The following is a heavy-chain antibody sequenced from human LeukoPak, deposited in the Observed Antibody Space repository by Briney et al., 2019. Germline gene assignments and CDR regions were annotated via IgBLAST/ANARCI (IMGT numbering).Heavy chain of an antibody. CDR3: ARHGTTVVTPNY. J-gene: IGHJ4*02. Sequence: SETLSLTCTVSGGSISSYYWSWIRQPPGKGLEWIGYIYYSGSTNYNPSLKSRVTISLDTSKNHFSLKLTSVTAADTAVYYCARHGTTVVTPNYCGQGTLVTVSS. CDR1: GGSISSYY. CDR2: IYYSGST. D-gene: IGHD4-23*01. V-gene: IGHV4-59*08.